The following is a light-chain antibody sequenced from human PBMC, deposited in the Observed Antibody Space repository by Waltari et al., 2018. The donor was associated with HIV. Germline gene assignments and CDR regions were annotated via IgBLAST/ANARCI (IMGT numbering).Light chain of an antibody. CDR2: DAS. J-gene: IGKJ2*01. Sequence: EIVLTQSPATLSLSPGERATLSCGASQTVSNNYLAWYQQKPGLAPRLLNYDASSRATGVPDRFSGSGSATDYTLTIARLEPEDFAVYYCHQFGSSTSYTFGQGTKLEIK. CDR3: HQFGSSTSYT. CDR1: QTVSNNY. V-gene: IGKV3D-20*01.